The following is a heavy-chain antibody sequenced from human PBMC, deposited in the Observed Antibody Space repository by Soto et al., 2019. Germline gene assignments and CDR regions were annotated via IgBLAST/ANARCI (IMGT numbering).Heavy chain of an antibody. CDR1: GFTFSSYA. Sequence: QVQLVESGGGVVQPGRSLRLSCAASGFTFSSYAMHWVRQAPGKGLEWVAVISYDGSNKYYADSVKGRFTISRDNSKNTLYLQMNSLRAEDTAVYYCATSPREYYFDYWGQGTLVTVSS. J-gene: IGHJ4*02. CDR2: ISYDGSNK. V-gene: IGHV3-30-3*01. CDR3: ATSPREYYFDY.